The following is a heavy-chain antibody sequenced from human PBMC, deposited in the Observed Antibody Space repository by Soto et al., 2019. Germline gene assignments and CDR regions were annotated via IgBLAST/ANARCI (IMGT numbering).Heavy chain of an antibody. CDR3: ARAPLQWLVGGLSAFDI. CDR2: IYSGGST. D-gene: IGHD6-19*01. J-gene: IGHJ3*02. CDR1: GFTVSSNY. V-gene: IGHV3-53*01. Sequence: EVQLVESGGGLIQPGGSLRLSCAASGFTVSSNYMSWVRQAPGKGLEWVSVIYSGGSTYYADSVKGRFTISRDNSKNQLYLQMNSLRAEDTAVYYCARAPLQWLVGGLSAFDIWGQGTMVTVSS.